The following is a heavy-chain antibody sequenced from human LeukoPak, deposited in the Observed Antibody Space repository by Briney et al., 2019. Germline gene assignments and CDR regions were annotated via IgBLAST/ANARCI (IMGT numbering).Heavy chain of an antibody. D-gene: IGHD3/OR15-3a*01. V-gene: IGHV4-59*01. CDR2: ISDSGNT. Sequence: SETLSLTCTVSGGSISTYYWSWIRQPPGKGLEWIGYISDSGNTNCNPSLESRVTISVDTSKNQFSLKLSSVTAADTAVYYRARVGRGHFRYWGQGNLVTVSS. CDR1: GGSISTYY. CDR3: ARVGRGHFRY. J-gene: IGHJ4*02.